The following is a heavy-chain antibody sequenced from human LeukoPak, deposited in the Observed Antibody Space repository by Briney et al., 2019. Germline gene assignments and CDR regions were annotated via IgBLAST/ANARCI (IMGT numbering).Heavy chain of an antibody. CDR1: GFTFGSYA. J-gene: IGHJ3*02. CDR3: ARDGDAANIVVVPAANDAFDI. D-gene: IGHD2-2*01. V-gene: IGHV3-30*09. Sequence: GGSLRLSCAASGFTFGSYAMHWVRQAPGKGLEWVAVISYDGSNKYYADSVKGRFAISRDNSKNTLYLQMNSLRAEDTAVYYCARDGDAANIVVVPAANDAFDIWGQGTMVTVSS. CDR2: ISYDGSNK.